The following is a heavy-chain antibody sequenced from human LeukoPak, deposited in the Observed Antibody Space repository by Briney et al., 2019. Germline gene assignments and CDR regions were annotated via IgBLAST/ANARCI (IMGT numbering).Heavy chain of an antibody. J-gene: IGHJ4*02. CDR1: GFTFSSYA. CDR2: ISGSGGST. D-gene: IGHD6-6*01. Sequence: GRSLRLSCAASGFTFSSYAMHWVRQAPGKGLEWVSAISGSGGSTYYADSVKGRFTISRDNSKNTLYLQMNSLRAEDTAVYYCAKDTYSSSSVGAFFDYWGQGTLVTVSS. CDR3: AKDTYSSSSVGAFFDY. V-gene: IGHV3-23*01.